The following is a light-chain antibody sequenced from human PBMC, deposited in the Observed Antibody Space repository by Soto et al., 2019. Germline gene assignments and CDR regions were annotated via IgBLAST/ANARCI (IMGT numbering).Light chain of an antibody. CDR2: EVS. J-gene: IGLJ1*01. CDR3: SSYTSSSTYV. CDR1: SSDVGGYNY. Sequence: QSVLTQPASVSGSPGQSITISCTGTSSDVGGYNYVSWYQQHPGKAPKLMIYEVSNRTSWVSNRFSGSKSGNTASLTISGLQAEDEADYYCSSYTSSSTYVCGTGTKLTVL. V-gene: IGLV2-14*01.